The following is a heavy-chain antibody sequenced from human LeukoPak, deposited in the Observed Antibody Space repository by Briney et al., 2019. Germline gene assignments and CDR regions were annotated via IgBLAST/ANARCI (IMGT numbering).Heavy chain of an antibody. CDR1: GFTFSTYS. J-gene: IGHJ6*03. Sequence: GGSLRLSCAASGFTFSTYSMNWVRQAPGKGLEWVSYISSNGTTRYYADSVKGRFTISRDNAKNSLYLQMNSLRAEDTAGYYCARDAIMDVWGKGTTVTVSS. V-gene: IGHV3-48*01. CDR3: ARDAIMDV. CDR2: ISSNGTTR. D-gene: IGHD2-2*01.